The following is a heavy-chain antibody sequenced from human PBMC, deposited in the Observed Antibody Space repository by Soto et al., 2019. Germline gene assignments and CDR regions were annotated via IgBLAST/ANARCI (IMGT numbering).Heavy chain of an antibody. CDR1: GFTFSSYA. J-gene: IGHJ3*01. D-gene: IGHD2-2*01. V-gene: IGHV3-23*01. CDR2: ISGGGGST. CDR3: AKDRVVVCSSPTCDAFDL. Sequence: GGSLRLSCAASGFTFSSYAMSWVRQAPGKGLEWVSAISGGGGSTYYADSVKGRFTISRDNSKNTLYLQMKSLRAEVTAVDHCAKDRVVVCSSPTCDAFDLWGQGTMVPVSS.